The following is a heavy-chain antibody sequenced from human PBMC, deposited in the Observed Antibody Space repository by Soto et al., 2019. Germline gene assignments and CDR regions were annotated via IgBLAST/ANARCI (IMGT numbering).Heavy chain of an antibody. J-gene: IGHJ4*02. CDR1: GNTFTSYA. CDR2: INAGNGNT. Sequence: GASVKVSCKASGNTFTSYAMHWVRQAPGQRLEWMGWINAGNGNTKYSQKFRGRVTITRDTSASTAYMELNSLRSEDTAVYYCARTSRYYPLDYWGQGALVTVSS. V-gene: IGHV1-3*01. CDR3: ARTSRYYPLDY. D-gene: IGHD3-22*01.